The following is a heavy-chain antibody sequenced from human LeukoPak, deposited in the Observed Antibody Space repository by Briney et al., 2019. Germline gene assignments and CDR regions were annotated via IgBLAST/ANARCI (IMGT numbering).Heavy chain of an antibody. D-gene: IGHD1-7*01. Sequence: PSETLSLTCAVSGGSISSGGYYWSWIRQPPGKGLEWIGYIYYSGSTYYNPSLKSRVTISVDTSKNQFSLKLSSVTAADTAVYYCARAGAGTTIDYWGQGTLVTVSS. V-gene: IGHV4-30-4*01. CDR3: ARAGAGTTIDY. CDR1: GGSISSGGYY. CDR2: IYYSGST. J-gene: IGHJ4*02.